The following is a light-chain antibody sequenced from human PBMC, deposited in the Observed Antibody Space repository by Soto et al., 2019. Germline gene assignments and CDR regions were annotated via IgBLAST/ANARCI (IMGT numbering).Light chain of an antibody. CDR3: QQYDSLPWT. J-gene: IGKJ1*01. CDR2: DAS. CDR1: QDISHY. V-gene: IGKV1-33*01. Sequence: DIQTTQSPSSLSVSEGDTVTITCQASQDISHYLSWYQQKPGKAPKVLIYDASNLETGVPSRFSGSGSGTDFTFTVSSLEPEEIATYYCQQYDSLPWTFGQGTKVEIK.